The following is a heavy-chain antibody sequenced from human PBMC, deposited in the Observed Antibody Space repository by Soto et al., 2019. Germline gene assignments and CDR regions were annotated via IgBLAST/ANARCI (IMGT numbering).Heavy chain of an antibody. CDR1: GFTFSDYW. D-gene: IGHD1-26*01. CDR2: IKEDRSEK. CDR3: VRYSGLYAMEV. V-gene: IGHV3-7*04. J-gene: IGHJ6*02. Sequence: PGGSLRLSCAASGFTFSDYWMSWVRQAPGKGLEWVANIKEDRSEKYYVDSVEGRFTISRDNARNSLYLQMNSLRAEDTAVYYCVRYSGLYAMEVWGQGTTVTVSS.